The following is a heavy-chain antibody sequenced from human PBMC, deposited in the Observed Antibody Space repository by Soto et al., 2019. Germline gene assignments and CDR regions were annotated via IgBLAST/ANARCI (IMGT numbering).Heavy chain of an antibody. D-gene: IGHD2-2*01. V-gene: IGHV3-23*01. CDR2: ISGRGGST. J-gene: IGHJ4*02. Sequence: GWSLRLSCAASGFTFSNYAMSWVRQAPGKGLEWVSAISGRGGSTYADSVKGRFAISRDNSKNTLYLQMSSLRAEDAAMYYCAKSIFYCYRSNCYVFDYWGQGTLVTVSS. CDR3: AKSIFYCYRSNCYVFDY. CDR1: GFTFSNYA.